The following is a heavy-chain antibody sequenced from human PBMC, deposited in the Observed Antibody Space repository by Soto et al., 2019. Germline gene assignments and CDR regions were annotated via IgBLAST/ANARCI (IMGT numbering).Heavy chain of an antibody. CDR3: AKAFYGMDV. Sequence: WWSLRLSCSASVFTFSSYAMSWVRQAPGKGLEWVSAISGSGGSTYYADSVKGRFTISRDNSKNTLYLQMNSLRAEDTAVYYCAKAFYGMDVWGQGTTVTVSS. J-gene: IGHJ6*02. CDR2: ISGSGGST. V-gene: IGHV3-23*01. CDR1: VFTFSSYA.